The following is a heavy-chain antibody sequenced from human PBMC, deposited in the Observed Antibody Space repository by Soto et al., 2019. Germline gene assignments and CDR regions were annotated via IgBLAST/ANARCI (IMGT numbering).Heavy chain of an antibody. CDR3: ARVYYDFWSGYYTGGYHFDY. CDR2: MNPNSGNT. D-gene: IGHD3-3*01. Sequence: GASVKVCCKASGYTFTSYDINWVRQATGQGLEWMGWMNPNSGNTGYAQKFQGRVTMTRNTSISTAYMELSSLRSEDTAVYYCARVYYDFWSGYYTGGYHFDYWGQGTLVTVSS. J-gene: IGHJ4*02. V-gene: IGHV1-8*01. CDR1: GYTFTSYD.